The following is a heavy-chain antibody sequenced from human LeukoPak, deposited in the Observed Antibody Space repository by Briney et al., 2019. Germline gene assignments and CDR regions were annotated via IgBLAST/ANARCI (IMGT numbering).Heavy chain of an antibody. CDR1: GYTFTGYY. J-gene: IGHJ4*02. CDR3: AREGAVAGIYY. Sequence: ASVKVSCKASGYTFTGYYMHWVRQAPGQGLEWMGWINPNSGGTNYPQKFQGRVTLTRDTSSSTAYMELSRLGSDDTAVYYCAREGAVAGIYYWGQGTLVTVSS. V-gene: IGHV1-2*02. D-gene: IGHD6-19*01. CDR2: INPNSGGT.